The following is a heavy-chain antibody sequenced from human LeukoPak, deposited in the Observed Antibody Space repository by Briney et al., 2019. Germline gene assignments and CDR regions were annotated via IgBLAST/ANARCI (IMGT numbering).Heavy chain of an antibody. V-gene: IGHV3-30*18. CDR2: ISYDGSNK. Sequence: GGSLRLSCAASGFTFSSYGMHWVRQAPGKGLEWVAVISYDGSNKYYADSVKGRFTISRDNSKNTLYLQMNSLRAEDTAVYYCAKGQRVMWATGSIYYYGMDVWGQGTTVTVSS. CDR3: AKGQRVMWATGSIYYYGMDV. J-gene: IGHJ6*02. D-gene: IGHD3-16*01. CDR1: GFTFSSYG.